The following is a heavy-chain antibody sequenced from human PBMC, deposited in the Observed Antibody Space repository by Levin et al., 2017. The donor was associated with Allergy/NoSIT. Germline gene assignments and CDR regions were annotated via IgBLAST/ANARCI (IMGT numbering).Heavy chain of an antibody. Sequence: PSETLSLTCAVYGGSFSDYYWSWIRQPPGKGLEWIGEIKHSGSTNYNPSLKSRVTISVDTSKNQFSLKLSSVTAADTAVYYCARRQQLAQRPYFFDYWGQGILVTVSS. J-gene: IGHJ4*02. D-gene: IGHD6-13*01. CDR1: GGSFSDYY. CDR2: IKHSGST. V-gene: IGHV4-34*01. CDR3: ARRQQLAQRPYFFDY.